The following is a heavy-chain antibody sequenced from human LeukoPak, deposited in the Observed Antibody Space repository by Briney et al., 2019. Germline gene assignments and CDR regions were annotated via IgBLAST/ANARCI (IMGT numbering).Heavy chain of an antibody. D-gene: IGHD3-3*01. V-gene: IGHV3-43*01. CDR1: GFNFDRYT. Sequence: GGSLRLSCATSGFNFDRYTIHWVRQAPGKGLEWVSLAGWAGGTTFYSDSVKGRFTISRDNAKNTLYLQMNSLRAEDTAVYYCARFQEGYFDYWGQGTLVTVSS. J-gene: IGHJ4*02. CDR3: ARFQEGYFDY. CDR2: AGWAGGTT.